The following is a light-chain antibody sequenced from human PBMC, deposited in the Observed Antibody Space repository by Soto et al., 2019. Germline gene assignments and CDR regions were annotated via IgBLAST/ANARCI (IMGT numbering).Light chain of an antibody. V-gene: IGLV2-14*01. J-gene: IGLJ2*01. CDR1: SSDVGGYNS. CDR3: SSYTTSSTL. CDR2: EGS. Sequence: QSALTQPASVSGSPGQSITISCTATSSDVGGYNSVSWYQQHPGKAPKLMIYEGSKWPSGVSNRFSGSKSGNTASLTISGLQPEDEADYYCSSYTTSSTLFGGGTKLTVL.